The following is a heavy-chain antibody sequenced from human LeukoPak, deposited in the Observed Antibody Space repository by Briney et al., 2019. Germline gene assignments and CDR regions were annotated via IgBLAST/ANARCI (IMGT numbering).Heavy chain of an antibody. J-gene: IGHJ4*02. V-gene: IGHV3-9*01. CDR1: GFTFDDYA. Sequence: PGGSLRLSCAASGFTFDDYAMHWVRQAPGKGLEWVSGISWNSGSIRYADSVKGRFTISRDNSKNTLYLQMNSLRAEDTAVYYCAKDPYYYDSSGYVDYWGQGTLVTVSS. CDR3: AKDPYYYDSSGYVDY. D-gene: IGHD3-22*01. CDR2: ISWNSGSI.